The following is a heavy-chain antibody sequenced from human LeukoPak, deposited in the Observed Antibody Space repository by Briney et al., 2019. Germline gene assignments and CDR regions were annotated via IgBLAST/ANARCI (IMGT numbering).Heavy chain of an antibody. J-gene: IGHJ5*02. CDR2: ISGSGHDI. Sequence: GGSLRLSCAGSGFTFSDSYMTWIRQTPEKGLEWVSYISGSGHDISYADSVKGRFTISRDNAKNSLYVQMNSLRAEDTAVYYCASGSYYNVPTWGQGTLVTVSS. D-gene: IGHD3-10*01. V-gene: IGHV3-11*04. CDR3: ASGSYYNVPT. CDR1: GFTFSDSY.